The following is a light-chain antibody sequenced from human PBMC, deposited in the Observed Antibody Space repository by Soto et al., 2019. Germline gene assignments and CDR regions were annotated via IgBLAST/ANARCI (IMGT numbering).Light chain of an antibody. CDR1: QSVSIN. V-gene: IGKV3-15*01. J-gene: IGKJ3*01. CDR2: GAS. Sequence: EIVMTQSPATLSVSPGERATLSCWASQSVSINLAWYQLKPGLAPRLLIYGASTRATGVPARFTGSGSETEFTLTISSLQSEDFAVYYCQQYGLSPGLFTFGPGTKVDIK. CDR3: QQYGLSPGLFT.